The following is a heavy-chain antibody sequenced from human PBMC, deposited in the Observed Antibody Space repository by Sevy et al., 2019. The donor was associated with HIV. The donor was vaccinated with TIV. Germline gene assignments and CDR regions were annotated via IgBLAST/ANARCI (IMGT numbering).Heavy chain of an antibody. D-gene: IGHD4-4*01. Sequence: GGSVRLSCEASGFTFRSYEMNWVRQAPGKGLEWLSYISTGGRRIYYTDSVKGRFTISRDNAKNSLQLQMNSLRDEDTAVYYCATSRRDDYNYYFEYWGQGTLVTVSS. CDR2: ISTGGRRI. V-gene: IGHV3-48*03. CDR1: GFTFRSYE. J-gene: IGHJ4*02. CDR3: ATSRRDDYNYYFEY.